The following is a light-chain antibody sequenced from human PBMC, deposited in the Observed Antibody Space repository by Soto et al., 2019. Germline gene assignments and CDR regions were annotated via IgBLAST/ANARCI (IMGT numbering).Light chain of an antibody. CDR1: SSDIGAYNY. Sequence: QCALTQPASVSGSPGQSITISCTGTSSDIGAYNYVSWYQHHPGKAPKFMIYDVSNRPSGVSNRFSGSKSGNTASLTISGLQAEDEADYYCNSYTSSTTLVFGGGTKLTVL. J-gene: IGLJ2*01. CDR3: NSYTSSTTLV. V-gene: IGLV2-14*03. CDR2: DVS.